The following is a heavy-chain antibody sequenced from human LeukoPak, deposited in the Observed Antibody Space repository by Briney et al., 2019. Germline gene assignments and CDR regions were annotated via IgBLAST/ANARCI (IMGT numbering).Heavy chain of an antibody. V-gene: IGHV3-23*01. D-gene: IGHD3-22*01. CDR2: GSGCST. CDR3: ATHITMIVVVITDPVY. Sequence: GSGCSTYYADSVKGRFTISRDNSKNTLYLQMNSLRVEDTAVYYCATHITMIVVVITDPVYWGQGTLVTVSS. J-gene: IGHJ4*02.